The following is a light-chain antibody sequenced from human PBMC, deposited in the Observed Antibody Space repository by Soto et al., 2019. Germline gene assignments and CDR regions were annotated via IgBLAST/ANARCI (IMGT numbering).Light chain of an antibody. CDR2: DVS. V-gene: IGLV2-14*01. J-gene: IGLJ2*01. Sequence: QSALTQAASVSGSPGQSITISCTGTSSDVGGYNYVSWYQQHPGKAPKLMIYDVSNRPSGVSNRFSGSKSGNTASLTISGLQAVDEADYYCSSYTSSSTPEVFGGGTKLTVL. CDR3: SSYTSSSTPEV. CDR1: SSDVGGYNY.